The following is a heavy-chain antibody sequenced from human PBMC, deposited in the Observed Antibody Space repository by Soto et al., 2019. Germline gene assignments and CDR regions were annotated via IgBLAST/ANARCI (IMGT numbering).Heavy chain of an antibody. CDR3: ARGPSSSWYWGGAFEI. CDR2: IYHSGST. Sequence: QVQLQESGPGLVKPSGTLSLACAVSGGSISSSDWWTWVRQPAGKGLEWIGEIYHSGSTNYNPSLKGRVTISVDKPKNQFSLKLDSVTATDTAVYYCARGPSSSWYWGGAFEIWGQGTIVTVSS. V-gene: IGHV4-4*02. D-gene: IGHD6-13*01. J-gene: IGHJ3*02. CDR1: GGSISSSDW.